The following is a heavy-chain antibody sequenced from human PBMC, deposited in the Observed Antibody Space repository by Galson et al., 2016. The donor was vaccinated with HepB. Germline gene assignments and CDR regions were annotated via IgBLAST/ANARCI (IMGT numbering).Heavy chain of an antibody. CDR2: TSPDGTYT. D-gene: IGHD3-16*01. V-gene: IGHV3-74*01. J-gene: IGHJ4*02. Sequence: SLRLSCAASGFTFINYWMHWVRQAPGKGLIWVARTSPDGTYTNYADSVKGRFTISRDNAKNTLYLQMNSLRAEDTALYYCVRSLIDEDGTDFWGQGALVTVSS. CDR1: GFTFINYW. CDR3: VRSLIDEDGTDF.